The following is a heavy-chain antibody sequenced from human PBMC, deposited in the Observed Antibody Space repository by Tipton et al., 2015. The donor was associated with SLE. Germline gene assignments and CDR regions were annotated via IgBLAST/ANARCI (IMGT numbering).Heavy chain of an antibody. D-gene: IGHD5-12*01. V-gene: IGHV4-59*12. J-gene: IGHJ3*02. CDR3: ARGYEDAFDI. CDR2: IYYSGST. CDR1: GGSISSYY. Sequence: TLSLTCTVSGGSISSYYWSWIRQPPGKGLEWIGYIYYSGSTNYNPSLKSRVTISVDTSKDQFSLKLSSVTAADTAVYYCARGYEDAFDIWGQGTMVTVSS.